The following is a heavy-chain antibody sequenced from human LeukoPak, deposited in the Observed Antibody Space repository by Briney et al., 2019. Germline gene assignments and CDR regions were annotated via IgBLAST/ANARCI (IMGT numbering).Heavy chain of an antibody. CDR2: INPSGGST. CDR3: ARGRGSGTYSARDFDY. CDR1: GYTFTTYF. J-gene: IGHJ4*02. D-gene: IGHD3-10*01. Sequence: GASVKVSCKASGYTFTTYFMHWVRQAPGQGLEWMGVINPSGGSTSYAQRFQGRLPMTRDTSTSTVYMELSSLRSEDTAVYHCARGRGSGTYSARDFDYWGQGTLVTVSS. V-gene: IGHV1-46*01.